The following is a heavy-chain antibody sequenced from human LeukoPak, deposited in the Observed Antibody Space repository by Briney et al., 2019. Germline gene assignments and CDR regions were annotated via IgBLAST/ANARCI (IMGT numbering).Heavy chain of an antibody. Sequence: SETLSLTCTVSGGSIINYYWTWIRQPPGKGLEWIGHIYYSGSTNYNPSLNSRVTISVDTSKKQFSLKLTSVIAADTAVYYCAREVLGARAFEYWGQGILVTVSS. CDR1: GGSIINYY. CDR2: IYYSGST. D-gene: IGHD1-26*01. CDR3: AREVLGARAFEY. V-gene: IGHV4-59*01. J-gene: IGHJ4*02.